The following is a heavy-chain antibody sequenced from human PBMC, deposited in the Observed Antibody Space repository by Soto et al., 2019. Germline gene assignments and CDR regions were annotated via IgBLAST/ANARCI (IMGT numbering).Heavy chain of an antibody. Sequence: GGSLRLSCVASGFIFSNYVMSWVRQAPGKGLERVSAISGATGTTYYADSVQGRFAISRDNSRKTLYRQMSSLRAEDTALYHCAAGTRATVADRHYFDSWGPGTLVTVAS. CDR2: ISGATGTT. D-gene: IGHD4-17*01. J-gene: IGHJ4*02. V-gene: IGHV3-23*01. CDR3: AAGTRATVADRHYFDS. CDR1: GFIFSNYV.